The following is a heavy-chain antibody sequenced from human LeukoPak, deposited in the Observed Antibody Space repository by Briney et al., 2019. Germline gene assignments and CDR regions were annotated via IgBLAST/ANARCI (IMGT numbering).Heavy chain of an antibody. V-gene: IGHV3-64*01. CDR2: ISSNGGST. CDR1: GFTFSSYA. J-gene: IGHJ5*02. CDR3: ARSPTTVVISNWFDP. D-gene: IGHD4-23*01. Sequence: PGGSLRLSCAASGFTFSSYAMHWVRQAPGKGLEYVSAISSNGGSTYYANSVKGRFTISRDNSKHTLYLQMGSLRAEDMAVYYCARSPTTVVISNWFDPWGQGTLVTVSS.